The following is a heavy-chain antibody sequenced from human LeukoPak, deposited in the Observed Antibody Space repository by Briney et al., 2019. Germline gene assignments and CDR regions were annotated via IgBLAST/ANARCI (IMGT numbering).Heavy chain of an antibody. Sequence: GGSLRLSCAASGFTFDDYGMSWVRQAPGKGLEWVAGINWNGGSTGYADHVKGRFTISRDNAKNSLYLQMNSLRAEDTALYYCARIPAPYSSSSGVFDYWGQGTLVTVSS. D-gene: IGHD6-6*01. CDR3: ARIPAPYSSSSGVFDY. CDR2: INWNGGST. V-gene: IGHV3-20*04. J-gene: IGHJ4*02. CDR1: GFTFDDYG.